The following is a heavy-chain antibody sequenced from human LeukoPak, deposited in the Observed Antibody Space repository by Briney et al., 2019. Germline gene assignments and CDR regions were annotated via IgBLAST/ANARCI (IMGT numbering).Heavy chain of an antibody. CDR1: GYSFTSYW. D-gene: IGHD4-17*01. CDR3: ARGDYGDYRIYYTLFDF. J-gene: IGHJ4*02. Sequence: GESLKISCKGSGYSFTSYWIGWVRQMPGKGLEWMGIIYPGDSDTRYSPSFQGQVTISADRSISTAYLQWSSLKASDTAMYYCARGDYGDYRIYYTLFDFWGQGTLVTVSS. CDR2: IYPGDSDT. V-gene: IGHV5-51*01.